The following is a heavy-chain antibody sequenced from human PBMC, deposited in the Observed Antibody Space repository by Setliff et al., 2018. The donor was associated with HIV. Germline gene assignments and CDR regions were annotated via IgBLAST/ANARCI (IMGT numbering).Heavy chain of an antibody. V-gene: IGHV5-51*01. CDR3: TRLWHENWGGVDY. J-gene: IGHJ4*02. CDR1: GYSFPTYW. CDR2: IYPGDSDT. D-gene: IGHD3-16*01. Sequence: GESLKISCKGSGYSFPTYWIAWVRQMPGKGLEWMGIIYPGDSDTRYSPSFQGQVTISADKSTNTAFLQWTSLRASDTAMYYCTRLWHENWGGVDYWGQGTLVTVSS.